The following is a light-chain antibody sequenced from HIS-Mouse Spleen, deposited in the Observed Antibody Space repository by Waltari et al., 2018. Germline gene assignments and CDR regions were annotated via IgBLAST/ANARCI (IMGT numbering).Light chain of an antibody. CDR3: QQYNNWPLT. J-gene: IGKJ4*01. CDR1: QSVSSN. CDR2: GAS. V-gene: IGKV3-15*01. Sequence: EIVMTQSPATLSVSPGERATLSCRASQSVSSNLAWYQQKPGQAPRLLIYGASTRGHGIPARLSGSGSWTEFTLTISSLQSEDFAVYYCQQYNNWPLTFGGGTK.